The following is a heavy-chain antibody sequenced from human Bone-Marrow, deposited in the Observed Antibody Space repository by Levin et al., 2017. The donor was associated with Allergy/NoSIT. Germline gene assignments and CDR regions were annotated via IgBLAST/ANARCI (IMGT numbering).Heavy chain of an antibody. D-gene: IGHD2-15*01. V-gene: IGHV3-7*01. CDR2: IKQDGSEK. CDR1: GFTFSSYW. Sequence: PGGSLRLSCAASGFTFSSYWMSWVRQAPGKGLEWVANIKQDGSEKYYVDSVKGRFTISRDNAKNSLYLQMNSLRAEDTAVYYCVRASTSGGHYYYYGMDVWGQGTTVTVSS. J-gene: IGHJ6*02. CDR3: VRASTSGGHYYYYGMDV.